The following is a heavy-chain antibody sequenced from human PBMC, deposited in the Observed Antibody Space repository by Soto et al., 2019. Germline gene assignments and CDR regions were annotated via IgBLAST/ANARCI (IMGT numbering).Heavy chain of an antibody. CDR1: GGTFSSYA. CDR2: IIPIFGTA. D-gene: IGHD2-21*02. J-gene: IGHJ3*02. Sequence: GASVKVSCKASGGTFSSYAISWVRQAPGQGLEWMGGIIPIFGTANYAQKFQGRVTITADESTSTAYMELSSLRSEDTAVYYCARGRKAKKVYCVGDCYSDAFDIWGQGTMVTVSS. CDR3: ARGRKAKKVYCVGDCYSDAFDI. V-gene: IGHV1-69*13.